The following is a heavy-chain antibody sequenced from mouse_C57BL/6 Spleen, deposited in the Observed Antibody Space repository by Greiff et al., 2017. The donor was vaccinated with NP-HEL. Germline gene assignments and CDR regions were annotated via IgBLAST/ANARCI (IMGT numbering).Heavy chain of an antibody. D-gene: IGHD3-3*01. CDR1: GFTFSSYA. CDR2: ISDGGSYT. J-gene: IGHJ2*01. Sequence: EVQLVESGGGLVKPGGSLKLSCAASGFTFSSYAMSWVRQTPEKRLEWVATISDGGSYTYYPDNVKGRFTISRDNAKNNLYLQMSHLKSEDTAMYYCARDRLGQYYFDYWGQGTTLTVSS. V-gene: IGHV5-4*01. CDR3: ARDRLGQYYFDY.